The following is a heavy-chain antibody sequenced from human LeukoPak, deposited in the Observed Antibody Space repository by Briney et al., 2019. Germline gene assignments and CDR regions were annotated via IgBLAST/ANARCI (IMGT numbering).Heavy chain of an antibody. CDR2: ISWNSGSI. CDR3: AKDKSYSSGWSGGLDY. D-gene: IGHD6-19*01. CDR1: GFTFDDYA. J-gene: IGHJ4*02. V-gene: IGHV3-9*01. Sequence: GGSLRLSCAASGFTFDDYAMHWVRQAPGKRLEWVSGISWNSGSIGYADSVKGRFTLSRDNPKNSLYLQMNSLRAEDTALYYCAKDKSYSSGWSGGLDYWGQGTLVTVSS.